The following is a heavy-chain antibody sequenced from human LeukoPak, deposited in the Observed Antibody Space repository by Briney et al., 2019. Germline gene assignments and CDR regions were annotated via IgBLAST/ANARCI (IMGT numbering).Heavy chain of an antibody. CDR1: GYSFTSYW. D-gene: IGHD6-6*01. CDR2: IYPGDSDT. Sequence: PGESLKISCKGSGYSFTSYWIGWARQMPGKGLEWMGIIYPGDSDTRYSPSFQGQVTISADKSISTAYLQWSSLKASDTAMYYCARQRKSIAARGDYYYYMDVWGKGTTVTVSS. CDR3: ARQRKSIAARGDYYYYMDV. J-gene: IGHJ6*03. V-gene: IGHV5-51*01.